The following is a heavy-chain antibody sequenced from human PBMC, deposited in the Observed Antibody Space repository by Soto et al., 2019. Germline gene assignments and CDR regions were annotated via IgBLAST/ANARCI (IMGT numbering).Heavy chain of an antibody. CDR1: GFTFSDYW. CDR2: IKRDGSET. D-gene: IGHD4-17*01. J-gene: IGHJ4*02. V-gene: IGHV3-7*01. Sequence: EVQLMESGGGLVQPGGSLRLSCTASGFTFSDYWMRWVRQAPGKGLEWVADIKRDGSETHYVDSVKGRFTISRDNAKDSLLLQMNGLRAEDAAVYYWARDSRWAYDYWGQGTLVTVSS. CDR3: ARDSRWAYDY.